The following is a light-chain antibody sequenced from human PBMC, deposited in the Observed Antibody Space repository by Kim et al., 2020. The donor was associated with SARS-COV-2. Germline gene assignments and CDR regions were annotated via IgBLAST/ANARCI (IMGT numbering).Light chain of an antibody. CDR1: KLGDKY. V-gene: IGLV3-1*01. Sequence: SYELTQPPSVYVSPGQTASITCSGDKLGDKYACWYQQKPGQSPVLVIYQDNKRPSGIPERFSGSNSGNTATLTISGTQAMDEADYYCQAWDSSTVV. CDR3: QAWDSSTVV. CDR2: QDN. J-gene: IGLJ2*01.